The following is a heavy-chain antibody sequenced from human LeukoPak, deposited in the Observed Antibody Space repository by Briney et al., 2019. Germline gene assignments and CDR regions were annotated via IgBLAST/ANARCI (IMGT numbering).Heavy chain of an antibody. Sequence: GGSLRLSCAASGFAFSSYAMHWVRQAPGKGLEWVAIISYDEINEDYADSVKGRFTISRDNFKNTLYLQMNSLSAEDTAVYYCARIRTYSNYDDYYYYYYMDVWGKGTTVTVSS. J-gene: IGHJ6*03. CDR3: ARIRTYSNYDDYYYYYYMDV. D-gene: IGHD4-11*01. V-gene: IGHV3-30*04. CDR1: GFAFSSYA. CDR2: ISYDEINE.